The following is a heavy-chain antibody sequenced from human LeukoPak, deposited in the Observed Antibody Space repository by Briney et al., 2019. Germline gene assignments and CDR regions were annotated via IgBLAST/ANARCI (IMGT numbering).Heavy chain of an antibody. J-gene: IGHJ6*02. Sequence: GGSLRLSCAVSGFTVSSNYMSWVRQAPGKGLEWVSVIYSGGSTYYADSVKGRFTISRDNSKNTLYLQMNSLRAEDTAVYYCARFTYYDFWSGYLAFSRYGMDVWGQGTTVTVSS. CDR3: ARFTYYDFWSGYLAFSRYGMDV. CDR1: GFTVSSNY. CDR2: IYSGGST. D-gene: IGHD3-3*01. V-gene: IGHV3-53*01.